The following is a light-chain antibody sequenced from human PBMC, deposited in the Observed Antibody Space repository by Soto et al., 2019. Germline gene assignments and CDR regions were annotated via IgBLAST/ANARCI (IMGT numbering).Light chain of an antibody. CDR1: QSISSW. J-gene: IGKJ1*01. CDR3: QQYENYWT. V-gene: IGKV1-5*01. Sequence: DIHITQSPATLSLSVGDRVTITCRASQSISSWLAWYQQKPGKAPKLLIYDASSLESGVPSRFGGSGSGTEFTLTISSLQPDDFATYYCQQYENYWTFGQGTKVDIK. CDR2: DAS.